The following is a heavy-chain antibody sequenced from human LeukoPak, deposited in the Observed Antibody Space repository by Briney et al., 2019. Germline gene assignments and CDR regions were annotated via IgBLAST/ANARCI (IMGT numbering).Heavy chain of an antibody. CDR1: GYTFTGYY. Sequence: ASVKVSCKASGYTFTGYYMHWVRQAPGQGLEWMGWINPNSGGTNYAQKFQGRVTMTRDTSISTAYMELSRLRSDDTAVYYCARGTLTIAARPEYFDYWGQGTLVTVSS. CDR3: ARGTLTIAARPEYFDY. D-gene: IGHD6-6*01. J-gene: IGHJ4*02. V-gene: IGHV1-2*02. CDR2: INPNSGGT.